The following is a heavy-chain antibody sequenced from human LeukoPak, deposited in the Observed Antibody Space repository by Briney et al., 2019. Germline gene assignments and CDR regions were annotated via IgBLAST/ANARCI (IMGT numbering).Heavy chain of an antibody. CDR3: ARCTVAGPYDY. J-gene: IGHJ4*02. V-gene: IGHV3-74*01. Sequence: GGSLRLSCAASGFTFSSYWMHWVRQAPGKGLVGFSRINSDGSSTSYADSVKGRFTISRDNAKNTLYLQMNSLRAEDTAVYYCARCTVAGPYDYRGQGTLVTVSS. CDR1: GFTFSSYW. CDR2: INSDGSST. D-gene: IGHD6-19*01.